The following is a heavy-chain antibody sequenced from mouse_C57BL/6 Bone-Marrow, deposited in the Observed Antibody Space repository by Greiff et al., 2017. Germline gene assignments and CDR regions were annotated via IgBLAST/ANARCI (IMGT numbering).Heavy chain of an antibody. CDR1: GYTFTDYE. CDR3: AQTPLYEDLSCYFDV. J-gene: IGHJ1*03. V-gene: IGHV1-15*01. CDR2: IDPETGGT. Sequence: QVQLQQSGAELVRPGASVTLSCKASGYTFTDYEMHWVKQTPVHGLEWIGAIDPETGGTAYNQKFKGKAILTADKSSSTAYMELRSLTSEDSAVYYCAQTPLYEDLSCYFDVGGTGTAVTVSA. D-gene: IGHD1-1*01.